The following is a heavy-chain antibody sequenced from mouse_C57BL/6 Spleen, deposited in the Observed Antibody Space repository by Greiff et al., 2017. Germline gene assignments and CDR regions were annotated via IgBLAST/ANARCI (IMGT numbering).Heavy chain of an antibody. Sequence: EVKLVESGPELVKPGASVKISCKASGYSFTDYNMNWVKQSNGKSLEWIGVINPNYGTTSYNQKFKGKATLTVDQSSSTAYMQLNSLTSEDSAVYYCARNDYYGSSYGDFDYWGQGTTLTVSS. V-gene: IGHV1-39*01. D-gene: IGHD1-1*01. J-gene: IGHJ2*01. CDR2: INPNYGTT. CDR3: ARNDYYGSSYGDFDY. CDR1: GYSFTDYN.